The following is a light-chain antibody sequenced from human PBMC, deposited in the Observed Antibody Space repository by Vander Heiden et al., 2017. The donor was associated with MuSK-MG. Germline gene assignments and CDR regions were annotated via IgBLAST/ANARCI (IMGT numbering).Light chain of an antibody. V-gene: IGLV2-14*03. CDR1: SSDVGGYNY. J-gene: IGLJ2*01. CDR2: DVS. Sequence: QSALTQPASVSGSPGQSITISCTGTSSDVGGYNYVSWYQHYPGKAPKLMIYDVSNRPSEVSNRFSGSKSGNTASLTISGLQAEDEADYYCSSYTSRSTPVFGGGTKLTVL. CDR3: SSYTSRSTPV.